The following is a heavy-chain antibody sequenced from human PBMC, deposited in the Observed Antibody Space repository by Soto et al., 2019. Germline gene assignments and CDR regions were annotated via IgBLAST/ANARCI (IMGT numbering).Heavy chain of an antibody. CDR2: IYYSGGST. Sequence: QVQLQESGPGLVKPSQTLSLTCAVSGGSISSGDYYWSWIRQPPGKGLEWIGYIYYSGGSTYYSPSLMSRVAISMDTSKNQFSLILSAVTAADTAVYYCARAVYCRSASCSNWFDTWGQGTLVTVSS. CDR1: GGSISSGDYY. D-gene: IGHD2-2*01. V-gene: IGHV4-30-4*01. J-gene: IGHJ5*02. CDR3: ARAVYCRSASCSNWFDT.